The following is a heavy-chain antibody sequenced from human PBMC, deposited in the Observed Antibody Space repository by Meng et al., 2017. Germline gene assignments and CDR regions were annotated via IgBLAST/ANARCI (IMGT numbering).Heavy chain of an antibody. Sequence: QVQLVESGGGVVQPGRSLRLSCAASGFTFSNYGMHWVRQAPGKGLEWVAVIWYDGSNKYYADSVKGRFTISRDNSKNTLYLQMNSLRAEDTAVYYCARVDSSGWYWQPHDYWGQGTLVTVSS. V-gene: IGHV3-33*08. CDR2: IWYDGSNK. D-gene: IGHD6-19*01. CDR3: ARVDSSGWYWQPHDY. J-gene: IGHJ4*02. CDR1: GFTFSNYG.